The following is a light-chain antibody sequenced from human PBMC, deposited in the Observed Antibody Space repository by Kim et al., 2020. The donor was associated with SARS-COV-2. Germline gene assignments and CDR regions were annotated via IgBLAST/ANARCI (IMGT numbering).Light chain of an antibody. CDR3: NSRGSNDNVL. CDR1: SLRSYY. J-gene: IGLJ2*01. V-gene: IGLV3-19*01. CDR2: GKN. Sequence: SSELTQDPAVSVALGQTVRITCQGDSLRSYYATWYQQNPGQAPIVVIYGKNNRPSGIPDRFSGSSSGDTASLTITGTQAGDEADYYCNSRGSNDNVLFGGGTQMSVL.